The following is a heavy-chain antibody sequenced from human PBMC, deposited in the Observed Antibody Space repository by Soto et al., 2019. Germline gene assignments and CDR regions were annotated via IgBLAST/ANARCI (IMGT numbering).Heavy chain of an antibody. V-gene: IGHV3-30*18. Sequence: VGSLRLSCASSVFDFSRHGMHCVRHSPGRWLEWVAVISYDGNNKDYADSVEGRLTISRDNSRNTLDLRMNSLRVDDTAVYYCAKDGGNGYQTPHYYSYGLEVLGQGTTVNVS. J-gene: IGHJ6*02. D-gene: IGHD6-25*01. CDR3: AKDGGNGYQTPHYYSYGLEV. CDR2: ISYDGNNK. CDR1: VFDFSRHG.